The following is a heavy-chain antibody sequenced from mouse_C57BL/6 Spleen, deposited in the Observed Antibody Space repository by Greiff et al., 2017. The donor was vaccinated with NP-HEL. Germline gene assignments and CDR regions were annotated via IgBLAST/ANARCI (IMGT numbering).Heavy chain of an antibody. CDR1: GYTFTDYY. J-gene: IGHJ1*03. Sequence: QVQLQQSGAELVRPGASVQLSCKASGYTFTDYYINWVKQRPGQGLEWIARIYPGSGNTYYNEKFKGKATLTAEKSSSTAYMQLSSLTSEDSAVYFCARAPYYYGSSSGWYFDVWGTGATVTVSS. CDR2: IYPGSGNT. CDR3: ARAPYYYGSSSGWYFDV. D-gene: IGHD1-1*01. V-gene: IGHV1-76*01.